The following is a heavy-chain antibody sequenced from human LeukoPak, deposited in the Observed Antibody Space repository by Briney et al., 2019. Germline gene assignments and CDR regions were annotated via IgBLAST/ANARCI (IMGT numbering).Heavy chain of an antibody. V-gene: IGHV3-64*01. CDR3: AREALRGYSGYDPADYFDF. J-gene: IGHJ4*02. CDR1: GFTFSSYG. D-gene: IGHD5-12*01. Sequence: PGGSLRLYCAASGFTFSSYGMHWVRQAPGKGLEYVSAISRNGGTTDYAKSVKGRFTISRDNSKNTLYLQMGSLRAEDMAVYYCAREALRGYSGYDPADYFDFWGQGTLVTVSS. CDR2: ISRNGGTT.